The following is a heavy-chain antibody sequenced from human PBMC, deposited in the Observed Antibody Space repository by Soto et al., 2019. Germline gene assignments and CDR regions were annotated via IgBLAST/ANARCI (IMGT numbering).Heavy chain of an antibody. CDR1: GGSISSYY. CDR2: IYYSGST. V-gene: IGHV4-59*08. CDR3: ARHVYYYYYMDV. J-gene: IGHJ6*03. Sequence: SETLSLTCTVSGGSISSYYWSWIRQPPGKGLEWIGYIYYSGSTNYNPSLKSRVTISVDTSKNQFSLKLSSVTAADTAVYYCARHVYYYYYMDVWGKGTTVTVSS.